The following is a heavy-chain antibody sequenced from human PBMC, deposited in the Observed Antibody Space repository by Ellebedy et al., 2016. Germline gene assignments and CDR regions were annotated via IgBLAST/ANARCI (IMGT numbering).Heavy chain of an antibody. J-gene: IGHJ4*02. D-gene: IGHD3-10*01. CDR3: AKGTMDYLHH. CDR1: GFTFDYYA. Sequence: SLKISXATSGFTFDYYALHWVRQVPGKGLEWVSGISWNSAAIGYGEAVKGRFTISRDSAKNYLYLQMNSLIVEDTALYFCAKGTMDYLHHWGQGTLVTVSS. CDR2: ISWNSAAI. V-gene: IGHV3-9*01.